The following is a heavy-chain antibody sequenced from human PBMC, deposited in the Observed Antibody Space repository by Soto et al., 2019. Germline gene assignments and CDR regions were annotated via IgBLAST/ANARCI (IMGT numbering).Heavy chain of an antibody. CDR2: IIPIFGTA. D-gene: IGHD3-10*01. CDR3: ARDLGGSGSYSPLDYGMDV. V-gene: IGHV1-69*06. CDR1: GGTFSSYA. Sequence: QVQLVQSGAEVKKPGSSVKVSCKASGGTFSSYAISWVRQAPGQGLEWMGGIIPIFGTANYAQKFQGRVTITADKSTSTAYMELSSLRSKDTAVYYCARDLGGSGSYSPLDYGMDVWGQGTTVTVSS. J-gene: IGHJ6*02.